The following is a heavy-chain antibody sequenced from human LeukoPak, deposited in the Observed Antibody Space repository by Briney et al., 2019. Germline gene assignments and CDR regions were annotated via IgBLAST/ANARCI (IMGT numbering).Heavy chain of an antibody. CDR1: GGTFSSYT. Sequence: GASVKVSCKASGGTFSSYTISWVRQAPGQGLEWMGRIIPILGIANYAQKFQGRVTITADKSTSTAYMELSSLRSEDTAVYYCASRLAHVNYGSVSVGYYYGMDVWGQGTTVTVSS. CDR2: IIPILGIA. V-gene: IGHV1-69*02. J-gene: IGHJ6*02. D-gene: IGHD3-10*01. CDR3: ASRLAHVNYGSVSVGYYYGMDV.